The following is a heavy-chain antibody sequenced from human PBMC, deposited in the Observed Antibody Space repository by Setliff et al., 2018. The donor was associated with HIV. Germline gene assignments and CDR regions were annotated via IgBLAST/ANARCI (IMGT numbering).Heavy chain of an antibody. J-gene: IGHJ3*02. CDR2: ITHRGIT. D-gene: IGHD3-9*01. CDR3: ARYKCINFACVGFDI. CDR1: GDSINSGTYY. V-gene: IGHV4-39*07. Sequence: PSETLSLTCTVSGDSINSGTYYWSWIRQPPGKGLEWIGEITHRGITDYNPSLKSRVTISVDTSKNQFSLKVTSVTAADTAVYYCARYKCINFACVGFDIWGQGTVVT.